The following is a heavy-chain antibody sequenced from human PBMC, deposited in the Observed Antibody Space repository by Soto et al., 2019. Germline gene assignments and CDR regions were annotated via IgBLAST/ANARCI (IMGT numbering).Heavy chain of an antibody. CDR3: ASLDYDILASDY. V-gene: IGHV1-69*02. J-gene: IGHJ4*02. D-gene: IGHD3-9*01. Sequence: QVQLVQSGAEVKKPGSSVKVSCKASGGTFSSYTISWVRQAPGQGLEWMGRIIPILGIANYAQKFQGRVTITADKSTSTAYMELSSLRSEDTAVYYCASLDYDILASDYWGQGTLVTVSS. CDR2: IIPILGIA. CDR1: GGTFSSYT.